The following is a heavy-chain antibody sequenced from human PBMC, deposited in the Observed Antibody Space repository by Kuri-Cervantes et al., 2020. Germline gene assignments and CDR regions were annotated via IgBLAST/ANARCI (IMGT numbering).Heavy chain of an antibody. CDR2: SYYSGST. CDR3: AREIDYGDYGWFDS. D-gene: IGHD4-17*01. V-gene: IGHV4-59*01. CDR1: GCSIRSYY. J-gene: IGHJ5*01. Sequence: GSLRLSCTVSGCSIRSYYWSWIRQPPGKGLEWIGDSYYSGSTNYNPSLKSRVTISADSSKNQFSLNLSSVTAADTAVYYCAREIDYGDYGWFDSWGQGTLVTVSS.